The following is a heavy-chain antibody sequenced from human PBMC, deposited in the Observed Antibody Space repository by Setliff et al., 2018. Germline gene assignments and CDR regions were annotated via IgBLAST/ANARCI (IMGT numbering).Heavy chain of an antibody. J-gene: IGHJ6*02. CDR1: GGSISSYY. V-gene: IGHV4-4*07. CDR3: ARAPGYSYGYYYYGMDV. D-gene: IGHD5-18*01. CDR2: IYTSGSA. Sequence: TLSLTCTVSGGSISSYYWSWIRRPAGKGLEWIGRIYTSGSANYNPSLKSRVTISVDTSKNQFSLKLSSVTAADTAVYYCARAPGYSYGYYYYGMDVWGQGTTVTVSS.